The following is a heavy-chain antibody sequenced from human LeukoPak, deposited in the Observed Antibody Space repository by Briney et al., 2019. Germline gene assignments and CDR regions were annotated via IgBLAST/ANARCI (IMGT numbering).Heavy chain of an antibody. CDR3: ARPVRPYTGDYGIDY. D-gene: IGHD4-17*01. CDR2: IKSDGSSA. J-gene: IGHJ4*02. CDR1: GFTFSSYW. Sequence: GSLRLSCAASGFTFSSYWMHWVRQAPGKGLVWVSRIKSDGSSASYADSVKGRFTISRDNAKNTLYLQMNSLRAEDTAVYYCARPVRPYTGDYGIDYWGQGTLVTVSS. V-gene: IGHV3-74*01.